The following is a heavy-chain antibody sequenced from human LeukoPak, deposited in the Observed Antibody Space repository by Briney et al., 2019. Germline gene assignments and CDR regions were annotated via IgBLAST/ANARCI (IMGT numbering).Heavy chain of an antibody. D-gene: IGHD6-19*01. CDR3: ARDGGIAVAGTFDY. V-gene: IGHV4-4*07. Sequence: PSETLSLTCTVSGGSISSYYWSWIRQPAGKGLEWLGRIYTSGSTNYNPSLKSRVTMSVDTSKNQFSLKLSSVTAADTAVYYCARDGGIAVAGTFDYWGQGTLVTVSS. J-gene: IGHJ4*02. CDR1: GGSISSYY. CDR2: IYTSGST.